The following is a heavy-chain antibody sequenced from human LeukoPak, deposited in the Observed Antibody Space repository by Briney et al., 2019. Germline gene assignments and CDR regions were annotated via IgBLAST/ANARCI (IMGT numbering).Heavy chain of an antibody. V-gene: IGHV4-61*02. D-gene: IGHD2-15*01. CDR2: IYTSGST. J-gene: IGHJ6*03. CDR3: ARARGYCSGGSCSNYYYYYMDV. Sequence: PSETLSLTCTVSGGSISSSSHYWSWIRQPAGKGLEWIGRIYTSGSTNYNPSLKSRVTISVDTSKNQFSLKLSSVTAADTAVYYCARARGYCSGGSCSNYYYYYMDVWGKGTTVTISS. CDR1: GGSISSSSHY.